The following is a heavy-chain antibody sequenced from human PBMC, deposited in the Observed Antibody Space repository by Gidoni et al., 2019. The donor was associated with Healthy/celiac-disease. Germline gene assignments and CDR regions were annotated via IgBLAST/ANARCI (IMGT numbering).Heavy chain of an antibody. CDR3: ARARHSGYDLYYYYYYGMDV. Sequence: QVTLRESGPALVKPTQTLTLTCTFSGFSLSTSGICVSWIRQPPGKALEWLARIDWDDDKYYSTSLKTRLTISKDTSKNQVVLTMTNMDPVDTATYYCARARHSGYDLYYYYYYGMDVWGQGTTVTVSS. V-gene: IGHV2-70*15. D-gene: IGHD5-12*01. J-gene: IGHJ6*02. CDR1: GFSLSTSGIC. CDR2: IDWDDDK.